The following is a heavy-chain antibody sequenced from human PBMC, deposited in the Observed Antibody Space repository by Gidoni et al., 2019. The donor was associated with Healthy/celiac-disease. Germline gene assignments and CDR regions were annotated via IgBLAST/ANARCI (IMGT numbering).Heavy chain of an antibody. J-gene: IGHJ5*02. CDR3: ARDSPHTGFDP. CDR2: IWYDGSNK. CDR1: GFTFSSYG. Sequence: QVQLLESGGGVVQPGWSLRLSCAASGFTFSSYGMHWVRQAPGKGLEWVAVIWYDGSNKYYADSVKGRFTISRDNSKNTLYLQMNSLRAEDTAVYYCARDSPHTGFDPWGQGTLVTVSS. V-gene: IGHV3-33*01.